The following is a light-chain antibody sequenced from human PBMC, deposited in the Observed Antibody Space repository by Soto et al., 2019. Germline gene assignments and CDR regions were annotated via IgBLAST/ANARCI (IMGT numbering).Light chain of an antibody. CDR1: SSNIGSHT. CDR3: AAWDDSLNGPR. V-gene: IGLV1-44*01. J-gene: IGLJ2*01. CDR2: NRN. Sequence: QSALTQPPSASGTPGQRITISCSGSSSNIGSHTVNWYQQLPGATPKVLIYNRNERPSGVPDRFSGSKSGSSASLAISSLKPEDEAHYYCAAWDDSLNGPRFGGGTKLTVL.